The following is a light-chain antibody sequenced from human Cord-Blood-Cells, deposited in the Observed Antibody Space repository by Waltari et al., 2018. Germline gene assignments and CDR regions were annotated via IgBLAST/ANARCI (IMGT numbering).Light chain of an antibody. V-gene: IGKV1-33*01. CDR3: QQYDNLPFT. CDR1: QDISNY. CDR2: DAS. Sequence: TQPPSSLSASVGDRVTITCQASQDISNYLNWYQQKPGKAPKLLIYDASNLETGVPSRFSGSGSGTDFTFTISSLQPEDIATYYCQQYDNLPFTFGPGTKVDIK. J-gene: IGKJ3*01.